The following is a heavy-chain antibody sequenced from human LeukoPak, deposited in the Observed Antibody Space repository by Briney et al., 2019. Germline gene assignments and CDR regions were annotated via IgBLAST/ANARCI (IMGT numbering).Heavy chain of an antibody. V-gene: IGHV3-30*03. D-gene: IGHD6-19*01. J-gene: IGHJ4*02. CDR3: ARATDSSGCCTFDY. CDR1: GFTFSSYG. CDR2: ISYDGSNK. Sequence: GGSLRLSCAASGFTFSSYGMHWVRQAPGKGLEWVAVISYDGSNKYYADSVKGRFTISRDNSKNTLYLQMNSLRAEDTAVYYCARATDSSGCCTFDYWGQGTLVTVS.